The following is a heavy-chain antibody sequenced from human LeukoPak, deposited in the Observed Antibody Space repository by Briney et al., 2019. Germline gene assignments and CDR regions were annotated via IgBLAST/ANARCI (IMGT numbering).Heavy chain of an antibody. CDR3: ARDDPTFYGDLWGAFDY. J-gene: IGHJ4*02. V-gene: IGHV1-18*01. CDR1: GYTFTSYG. Sequence: ASVKVSCKASGYTFTSYGISWVRQAPGQGLEWMGWISAYNGNTNYAQKLQGRVTMTTDTSTSTAYMELRSLRSDDTAVYYCARDDPTFYGDLWGAFDYWGQGTLVTVSS. D-gene: IGHD4-17*01. CDR2: ISAYNGNT.